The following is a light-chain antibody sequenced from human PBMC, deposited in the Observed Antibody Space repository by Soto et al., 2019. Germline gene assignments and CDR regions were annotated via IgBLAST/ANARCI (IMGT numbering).Light chain of an antibody. V-gene: IGKV3-15*01. J-gene: IGKJ5*01. CDR1: QSVSSN. Sequence: EIVMTQSPATLSVSPGERATLSCRASQSVSSNLAWYQQKPGQAPRLLIYGASTRATGIPARFSGSGSGTDFTLRISRVEAEDVGVYYCMQHIEYPITFGQGTRLEIK. CDR3: MQHIEYPIT. CDR2: GAS.